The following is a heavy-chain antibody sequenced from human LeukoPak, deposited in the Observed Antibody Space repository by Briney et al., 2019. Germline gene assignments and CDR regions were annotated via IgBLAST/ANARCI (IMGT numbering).Heavy chain of an antibody. CDR1: GFTFNTYG. J-gene: IGHJ4*02. V-gene: IGHV3-33*01. Sequence: GGSLRLSCAASGFTFNTYGMHWVRQAPGKGLEWVAIIWFDGSNKYYAESVKGRFTISRGNSKNTLYLQMNSLRVEDTAVYYCAREYSSGWFFGYWGQGTLVTVSS. D-gene: IGHD6-19*01. CDR3: AREYSSGWFFGY. CDR2: IWFDGSNK.